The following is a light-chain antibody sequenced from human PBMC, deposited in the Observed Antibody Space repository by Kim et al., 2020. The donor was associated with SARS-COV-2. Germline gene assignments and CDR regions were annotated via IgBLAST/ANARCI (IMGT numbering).Light chain of an antibody. Sequence: VPISCLCSPSDFGAGYGVHWYQHLPGTVPNILFYGNNQRPSGVPGRFSGSTSGTSASLAITGLQPEDEADYYCQSYDSSLTGSRVFGGGTKVTVL. CDR2: GNN. V-gene: IGLV1-40*01. CDR3: QSYDSSLTGSRV. J-gene: IGLJ3*02. CDR1: PSDFGAGYG.